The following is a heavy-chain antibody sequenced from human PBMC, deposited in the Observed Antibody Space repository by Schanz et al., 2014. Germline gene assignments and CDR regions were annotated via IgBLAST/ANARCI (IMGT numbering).Heavy chain of an antibody. V-gene: IGHV3-30*19. Sequence: QVQLVESGGGVVQPGRSLRLSCAASGFTFSSYGMHWVRQAPGKGLEWVAVISYDGSNKYYADSVKGRFTISRDNSKNTLYLQMNTLRAEDTAVYSCARGIGGYGANNYFDYWGQGTLVTVSS. CDR2: ISYDGSNK. D-gene: IGHD5-12*01. CDR3: ARGIGGYGANNYFDY. J-gene: IGHJ4*02. CDR1: GFTFSSYG.